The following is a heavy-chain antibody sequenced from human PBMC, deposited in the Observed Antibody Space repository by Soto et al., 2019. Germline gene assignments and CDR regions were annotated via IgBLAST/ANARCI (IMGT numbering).Heavy chain of an antibody. CDR2: INPKSGGK. V-gene: IGHV1-2*04. D-gene: IGHD2-8*01. J-gene: IGHJ6*02. CDR3: ARGHSTDCSNGVCSFFYNHEMDV. CDR1: GYSFTHYH. Sequence: ASVKVSCKASGYSFTHYHIHWVRQAPGQGLEWLGRINPKSGGKSTAQKFQGWVTMTRDRSISTVYMELTRLRSDDTAVYFCARGHSTDCSNGVCSFFYNHEMDVWGQGTTVTVSS.